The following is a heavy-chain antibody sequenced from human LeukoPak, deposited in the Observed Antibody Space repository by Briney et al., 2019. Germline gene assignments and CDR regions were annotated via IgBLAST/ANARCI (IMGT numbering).Heavy chain of an antibody. CDR3: ARRSISGWDY. V-gene: IGHV4-39*01. Sequence: PSETLSLTCTVSGGSISSSSYYWGWIRQPPGKGLEWIGSIYYSGSTYYNPSLKSRVTISVDTSKNQFSLKLSSVTAADTAVYYCARRSISGWDYWGQGTLVTVSS. CDR2: IYYSGST. J-gene: IGHJ4*02. D-gene: IGHD6-19*01. CDR1: GGSISSSSYY.